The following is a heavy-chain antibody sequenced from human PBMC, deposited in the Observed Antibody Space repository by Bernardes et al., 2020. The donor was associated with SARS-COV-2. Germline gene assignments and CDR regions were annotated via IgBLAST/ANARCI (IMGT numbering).Heavy chain of an antibody. V-gene: IGHV4-59*08. Sequence: SETLSFTCTVSGGFISSYYWSWIRRPPGKGLEWIGYIYYSGSTNYNPSLKSRVTISVDTSKNQFSLKLSSVTAADTAVYYCASAGYCSSTSCPSAFDIWGQGTMVTVSS. CDR2: IYYSGST. J-gene: IGHJ3*02. D-gene: IGHD2-2*01. CDR1: GGFISSYY. CDR3: ASAGYCSSTSCPSAFDI.